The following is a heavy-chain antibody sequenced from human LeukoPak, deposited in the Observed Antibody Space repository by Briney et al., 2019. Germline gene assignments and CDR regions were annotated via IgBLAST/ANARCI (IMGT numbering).Heavy chain of an antibody. D-gene: IGHD3-9*01. CDR2: IYYSGST. CDR1: GGSISSGGYY. J-gene: IGHJ4*02. Sequence: SETLSLTCTVSGGSISSGGYYWSWIRQHPGKGLEWIGYIYYSGSTYYNPSLKSRVTILVDTSKNQFSLKLSSVTAADTAVYYCARDGDILTGYHEWGQGTLVTVSS. V-gene: IGHV4-31*03. CDR3: ARDGDILTGYHE.